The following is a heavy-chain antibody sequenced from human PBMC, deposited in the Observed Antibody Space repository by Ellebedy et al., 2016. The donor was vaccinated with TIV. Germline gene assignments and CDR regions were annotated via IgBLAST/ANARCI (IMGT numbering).Heavy chain of an antibody. D-gene: IGHD6-6*01. CDR2: ISLDGDSK. V-gene: IGHV3-30-3*01. CDR1: GLTFRTTFSNYA. J-gene: IGHJ6*02. Sequence: GGSLRLSCAASGLTFRTTFSNYAMHWVRQAPGKGLEWVALISLDGDSKYYADSVKGRFTISSDNSKNTMYLQMNSLRGGDTAVYYCARNGYEYSTSPESPEDTEYYYYAMDVWGQGTTVTVSS. CDR3: ARNGYEYSTSPESPEDTEYYYYAMDV.